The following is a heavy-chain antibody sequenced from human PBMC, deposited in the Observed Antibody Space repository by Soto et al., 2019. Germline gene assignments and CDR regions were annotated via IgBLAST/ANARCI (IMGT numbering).Heavy chain of an antibody. V-gene: IGHV6-1*01. CDR2: TYYRSKWYN. J-gene: IGHJ5*02. CDR3: AREPPVTGTTGPFDP. D-gene: IGHD1-7*01. Sequence: SQTHSLTCAISGASVSNNIAAWNFIRQSPSRGLEWLGRTYYRSKWYNDYAVSVKSRITINPDTSKNQFSLQLNSVTPEDTAVYYCAREPPVTGTTGPFDPWGQGTLGTVSS. CDR1: GASVSNNIAA.